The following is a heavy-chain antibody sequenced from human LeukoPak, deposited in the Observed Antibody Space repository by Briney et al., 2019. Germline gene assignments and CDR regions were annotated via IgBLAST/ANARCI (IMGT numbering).Heavy chain of an antibody. CDR1: AYTFTSYG. V-gene: IGHV1-18*04. CDR2: ISAYNGNT. CDR3: ARWGINYFDY. Sequence: ASVKVSCKPSAYTFTSYGISWVRQAPGPGLECMGWISAYNGNTNYAQKLQGRVTMTTDTSTSTAYMELRSLRSDDTAVYYCARWGINYFDYWGQGTLVTVSS. D-gene: IGHD7-27*01. J-gene: IGHJ4*02.